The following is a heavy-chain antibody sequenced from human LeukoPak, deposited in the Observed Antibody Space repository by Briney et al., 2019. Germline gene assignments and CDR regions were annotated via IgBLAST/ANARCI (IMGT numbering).Heavy chain of an antibody. J-gene: IGHJ4*02. CDR1: GFTVSSNY. CDR2: IYGGGST. V-gene: IGHV3-53*01. D-gene: IGHD6-13*01. Sequence: GGSLRLSCAPSGFTVSSNYMSWVRQAPGKGLEWVSVIYGGGSTYYADPVKGRFTISRDSSKNTLYLQMNSLRAEDTAVYYCARDRGIAAAMDYWGQGTLVTVSS. CDR3: ARDRGIAAAMDY.